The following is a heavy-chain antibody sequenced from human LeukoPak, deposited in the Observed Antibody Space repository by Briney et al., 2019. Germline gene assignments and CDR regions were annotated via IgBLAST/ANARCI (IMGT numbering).Heavy chain of an antibody. D-gene: IGHD3-3*01. CDR1: GFTFSSYA. J-gene: IGHJ5*02. CDR2: ISGSGGST. V-gene: IGHV3-23*01. CDR3: AKERDFWSGYYGWFDP. Sequence: GGSLRLSCAASGFTFSSYAMSWVRQAPGKGLEWVSAISGSGGSTYYADSVKGRFTISRDNSKNTLYLQMNSLRAEDTAVYYCAKERDFWSGYYGWFDPWGQGTLVTVSS.